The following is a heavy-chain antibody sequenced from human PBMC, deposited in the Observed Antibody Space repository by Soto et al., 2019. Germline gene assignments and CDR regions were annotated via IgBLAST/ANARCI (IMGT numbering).Heavy chain of an antibody. CDR2: ISVSGGST. CDR1: GFTFSSYA. Sequence: XGSLRISFAASGFTFSSYAMSWVRQAPGKGLDWVSAISVSGGSTYYADSVKGRFTISRDNSKNTLYLQMNSLRAEDTAVYYCAKDLFGLSDSVAGESGMDVWGQGTTVTVSS. V-gene: IGHV3-23*01. D-gene: IGHD6-19*01. J-gene: IGHJ6*02. CDR3: AKDLFGLSDSVAGESGMDV.